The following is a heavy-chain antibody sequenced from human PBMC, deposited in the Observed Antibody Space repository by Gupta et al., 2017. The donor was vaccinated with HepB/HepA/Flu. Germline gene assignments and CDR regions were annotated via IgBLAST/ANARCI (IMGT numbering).Heavy chain of an antibody. Sequence: GSSVKVSCTASGGTFSSYAISWVRQAPGQGLEWMGGIIPTFGTANYAQKFQGRVTITADESTSTAYMELSSLRSEDTAVYYCARAGGTGDGGILYYYYMDVWGKGTTVTVAS. D-gene: IGHD7-27*01. CDR1: GGTFSSYA. J-gene: IGHJ6*03. CDR3: ARAGGTGDGGILYYYYMDV. V-gene: IGHV1-69*01. CDR2: IIPTFGTA.